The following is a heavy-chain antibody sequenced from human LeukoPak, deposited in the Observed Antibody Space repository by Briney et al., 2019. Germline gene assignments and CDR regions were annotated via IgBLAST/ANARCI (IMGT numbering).Heavy chain of an antibody. CDR2: ISSSSSYI. V-gene: IGHV3-21*01. CDR1: GFTFSSYS. Sequence: PGGSLRLSCAASGFTFSSYSMNWVRQAPGKGLEWVSSISSSSSYIYYADSVKGRFTVSRDNAKNSLYLQMNSLRAEDTAVYYCARDGGGGTMVRGVTSDDFDIWGQGTMVTVSS. D-gene: IGHD3-10*01. CDR3: ARDGGGGTMVRGVTSDDFDI. J-gene: IGHJ3*02.